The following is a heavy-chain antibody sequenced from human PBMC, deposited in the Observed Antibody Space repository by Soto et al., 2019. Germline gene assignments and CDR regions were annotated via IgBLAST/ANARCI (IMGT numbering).Heavy chain of an antibody. CDR2: ISAYNGNT. V-gene: IGHV1-18*01. J-gene: IGHJ3*02. CDR1: GYTFTSYG. CDR3: ARDRYSSPNLVLKDAFDI. D-gene: IGHD6-13*01. Sequence: ASVKVCCKASGYTFTSYGIRWVRQAPGQGLEWMGWISAYNGNTNYAQKLQGRVTMTTDTSTSTAYMELRSLRSDDTAVYYCARDRYSSPNLVLKDAFDIWGQGTMVTVSS.